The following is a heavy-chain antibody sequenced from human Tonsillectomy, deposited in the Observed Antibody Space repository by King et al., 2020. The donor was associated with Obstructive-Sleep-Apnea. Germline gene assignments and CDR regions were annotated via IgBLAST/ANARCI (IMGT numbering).Heavy chain of an antibody. CDR3: AGGTGWTAPGY. V-gene: IGHV3-73*01. Sequence: VQLVQSGGGLVQPGGSLKLSCAASGFTFSGSAMHWVRQASGKGLEWVGHIGSKANNYATAYAASLEGSFTISRDDSKNTAYLQINRLKTEHTAVYYCAGGTGWTAPGYWGQGTLVTVSS. D-gene: IGHD3/OR15-3a*01. J-gene: IGHJ4*02. CDR1: GFTFSGSA. CDR2: IGSKANNYAT.